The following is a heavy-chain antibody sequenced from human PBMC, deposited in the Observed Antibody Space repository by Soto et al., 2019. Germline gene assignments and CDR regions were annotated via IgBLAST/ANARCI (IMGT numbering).Heavy chain of an antibody. CDR2: INHSGST. CDR3: ARGDIVATVYFDY. Sequence: SETLSLTCAVYGGSFSGYYWTWIRQPPGTGLEWIGEINHSGSTNYNPSLKSRVTISVDTSKNQFSLKLSSVTAADTAMYYCARGDIVATVYFDYWGQGTLVTVSS. D-gene: IGHD5-12*01. J-gene: IGHJ4*02. V-gene: IGHV4-34*01. CDR1: GGSFSGYY.